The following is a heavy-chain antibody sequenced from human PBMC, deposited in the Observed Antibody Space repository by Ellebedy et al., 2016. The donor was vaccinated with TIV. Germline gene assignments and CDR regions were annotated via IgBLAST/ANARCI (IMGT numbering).Heavy chain of an antibody. D-gene: IGHD2-21*02. CDR3: AKYTYGDSVSDGFDI. V-gene: IGHV3-11*03. Sequence: GESLKISCAASGFTFTDFYMAWIRQAPGKGLEWVSHIGESGRNTNYADSVKGRFTISRDNSGNSLYLQMKSLRADDTAIYYCAKYTYGDSVSDGFDIWGQGTMVTVSS. CDR1: GFTFTDFY. CDR2: IGESGRNT. J-gene: IGHJ3*02.